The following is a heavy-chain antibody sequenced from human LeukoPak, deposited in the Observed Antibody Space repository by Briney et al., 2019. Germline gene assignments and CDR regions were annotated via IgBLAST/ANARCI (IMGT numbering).Heavy chain of an antibody. CDR3: ARAVAGTEGWFNS. V-gene: IGHV6-1*01. D-gene: IGHD1-1*01. CDR2: TYYRSKWYN. CDR1: GDSVSSDSAA. J-gene: IGHJ5*01. Sequence: PSQTLSLTCAISGDSVSSDSAAWHWIRQSPSRGLEWLGRTYYRSKWYNDYSAFVKSRIIINPDTSKNQFSLQLNSVTPEDTAVYYCARAVAGTEGWFNSWGQGTLVTVSS.